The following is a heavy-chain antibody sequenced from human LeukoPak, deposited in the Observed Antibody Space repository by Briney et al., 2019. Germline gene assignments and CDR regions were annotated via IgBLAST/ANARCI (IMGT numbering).Heavy chain of an antibody. CDR3: AKEGHSSGYCGVFDI. Sequence: PGRSLRLSCAASGLIIHWVRQAPGKGLEWVAAISHDGNSKYYADSVKGRFTISRDNSKNTVYLQLNSLGAEGTAVYYCAKEGHSSGYCGVFDIWGQGTTVTVSS. V-gene: IGHV3-30-3*01. J-gene: IGHJ3*02. CDR1: GLI. CDR2: ISHDGNSK. D-gene: IGHD3-22*01.